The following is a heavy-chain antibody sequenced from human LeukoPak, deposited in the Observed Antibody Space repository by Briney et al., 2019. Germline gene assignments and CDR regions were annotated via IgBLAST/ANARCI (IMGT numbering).Heavy chain of an antibody. D-gene: IGHD5-18*01. J-gene: IGHJ4*02. CDR3: ANIAGYSYGFGYYFDY. Sequence: GGSLRLSCAASGLTFTSYAMSWVRQAPGEGRGWDSAIMGSGGSTYYADSVKGRFTISRDNSKNTLYLQMNSLRAEDTAVYYCANIAGYSYGFGYYFDYWGQGTLVTVSS. CDR1: GLTFTSYA. CDR2: IMGSGGST. V-gene: IGHV3-23*01.